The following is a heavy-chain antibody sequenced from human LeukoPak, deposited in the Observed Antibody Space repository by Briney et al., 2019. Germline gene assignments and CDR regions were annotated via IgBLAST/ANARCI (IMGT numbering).Heavy chain of an antibody. D-gene: IGHD1-26*01. CDR1: GFTLSNYG. J-gene: IGHJ1*01. CDR2: TPYDGANK. Sequence: GGSLRLSCAASGFTLSNYGMFWVRQAPGKGLEWVAFTPYDGANKYYADSVKGRFTISRDNSKNTLYLQMNSLRVEDTAVYYCAIRGGFRHWGQGTLVTVSS. V-gene: IGHV3-30*02. CDR3: AIRGGFRH.